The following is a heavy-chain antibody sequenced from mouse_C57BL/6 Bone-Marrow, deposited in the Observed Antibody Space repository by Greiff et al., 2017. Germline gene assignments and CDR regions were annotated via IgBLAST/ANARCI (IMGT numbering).Heavy chain of an antibody. CDR3: ARDYGGSYDD. D-gene: IGHD1-1*01. CDR1: GYTFTSYW. V-gene: IGHV1-50*01. Sequence: QVQLQQPGAELVKPGASVKLSCKASGYTFTSYWMQWVKQRPGQGLEWIGEIDPYASYTNYNQKFKGKATLTVDTSSSTAYMQLSSLTSEDSAVYCCARDYGGSYDDGGQGTTLTGSS. J-gene: IGHJ2*01. CDR2: IDPYASYT.